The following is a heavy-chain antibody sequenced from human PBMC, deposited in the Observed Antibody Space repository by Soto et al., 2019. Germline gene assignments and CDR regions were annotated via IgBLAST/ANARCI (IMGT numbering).Heavy chain of an antibody. J-gene: IGHJ3*02. CDR2: VYYSGST. V-gene: IGHV4-59*01. CDR1: GGSISSYY. Sequence: SETLSLTCTVSGGSISSYYWSWIRQPPGKGLEWIGYVYYSGSTNYNPSLKSRVTISVDTSKNQFSLKLSSVTAADTAVYYCARGPDRYSGYEGAFDIWGQGTMVTVSS. D-gene: IGHD5-12*01. CDR3: ARGPDRYSGYEGAFDI.